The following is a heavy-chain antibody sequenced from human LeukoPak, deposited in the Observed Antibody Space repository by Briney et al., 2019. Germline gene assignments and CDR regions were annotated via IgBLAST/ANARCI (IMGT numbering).Heavy chain of an antibody. J-gene: IGHJ4*02. CDR1: GGSISSYY. V-gene: IGHV4-4*09. CDR2: IYTSGST. D-gene: IGHD4-17*01. Sequence: PSETLSLTCTVSGGSISSYYWSRIRQPPGKGLEWIGYIYTSGSTNYNPSLKSRVTISVDTSKNQFSLKLSSVTAADTAVYYCARGGMTTQPFDYWGQGTLVTVSS. CDR3: ARGGMTTQPFDY.